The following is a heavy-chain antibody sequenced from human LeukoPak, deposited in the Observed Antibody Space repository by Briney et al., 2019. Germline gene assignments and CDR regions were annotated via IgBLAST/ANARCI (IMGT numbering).Heavy chain of an antibody. V-gene: IGHV3-30-3*01. Sequence: GGSLRLSCAASGFTFSSYAMHWVRQAPGKGLEWVAVISYDGSKKYYADSVKGRFTISRDNSKNTLYLQMNSLRAEDTAVYYCARDNAGYDYWGQGTLVTVSS. CDR2: ISYDGSKK. CDR3: ARDNAGYDY. CDR1: GFTFSSYA. J-gene: IGHJ4*02. D-gene: IGHD5-12*01.